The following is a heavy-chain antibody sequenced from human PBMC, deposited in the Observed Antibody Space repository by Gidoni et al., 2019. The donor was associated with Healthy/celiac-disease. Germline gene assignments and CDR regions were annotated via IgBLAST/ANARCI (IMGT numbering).Heavy chain of an antibody. Sequence: QVQLVESGGGVVQPGRSLRLSCAASGFTFSSYGMHWVRQAPGKGLEWVAVIWYDGSNKYYADSVKGRFTISRDNSKNTLYLQMNSLRAEDTAVYYCARGRGVAGYFDYWGQGTLVTVSS. D-gene: IGHD6-19*01. CDR2: IWYDGSNK. CDR3: ARGRGVAGYFDY. CDR1: GFTFSSYG. J-gene: IGHJ4*02. V-gene: IGHV3-33*01.